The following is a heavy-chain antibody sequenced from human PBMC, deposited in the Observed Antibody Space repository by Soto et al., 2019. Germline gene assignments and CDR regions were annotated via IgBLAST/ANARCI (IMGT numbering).Heavy chain of an antibody. CDR2: TYQSGSA. J-gene: IGHJ6*02. V-gene: IGHV4-30-2*06. CDR3: ARDYYGMDV. Sequence: QLQLQESGSGLVKPSQTLSLTCTVSGGSITSGGYSWTWIRQSPGKGLEWIGYTYQSGSAYYNPSVKRRVTIAVDRSTNQVSLNLTSVTAADTAVYDWARDYYGMDVWGQGTTVTVSS. CDR1: GGSITSGGYS.